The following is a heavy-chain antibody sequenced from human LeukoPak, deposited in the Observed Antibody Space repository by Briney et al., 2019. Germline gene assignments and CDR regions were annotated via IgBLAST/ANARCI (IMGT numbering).Heavy chain of an antibody. CDR3: AKDQNIVATILDY. CDR2: ISYDGSNK. Sequence: GGSLRLSCAASGFTFSSYAMHWVRQAPGKGLEWVAVISYDGSNKYYADSVKGRFTISRDNSKNTLYLQMNSLRAEDTAVYYCAKDQNIVATILDYWGQGTLVTVSS. D-gene: IGHD5-12*01. J-gene: IGHJ4*02. V-gene: IGHV3-30-3*01. CDR1: GFTFSSYA.